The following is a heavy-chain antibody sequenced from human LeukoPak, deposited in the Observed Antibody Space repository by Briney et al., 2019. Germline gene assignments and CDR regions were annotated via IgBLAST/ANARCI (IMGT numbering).Heavy chain of an antibody. J-gene: IGHJ4*02. Sequence: GASVKVSCKASGYTFTSYGISWVRQAPGQGLEWMGGISGYNGNTNYAQKLHGRGTMTTDTSTSTADMELRSLRSDDTAVYYCARVPCSSTSCYGDFDYWGQGTLVTVSS. CDR1: GYTFTSYG. D-gene: IGHD2-2*01. CDR3: ARVPCSSTSCYGDFDY. V-gene: IGHV1-18*01. CDR2: ISGYNGNT.